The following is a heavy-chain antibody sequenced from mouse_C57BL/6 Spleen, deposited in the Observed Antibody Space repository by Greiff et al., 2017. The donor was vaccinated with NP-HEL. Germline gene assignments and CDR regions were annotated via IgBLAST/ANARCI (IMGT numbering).Heavy chain of an antibody. CDR1: GYTFTDYE. V-gene: IGHV1-15*01. J-gene: IGHJ2*01. Sequence: VQLQESGAELVRPGASVTLSCKASGYTFTDYEMHWVKQTPVHGLEWIGAIDPETGGTAYNQKFKGKAILTADKSSSTAYMELRSLTSEDSAVYYCTRDPLNYYGSSGFFDYWGQGTTLTVSS. D-gene: IGHD1-1*01. CDR3: TRDPLNYYGSSGFFDY. CDR2: IDPETGGT.